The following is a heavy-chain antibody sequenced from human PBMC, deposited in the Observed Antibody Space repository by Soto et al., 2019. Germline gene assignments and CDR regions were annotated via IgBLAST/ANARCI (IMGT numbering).Heavy chain of an antibody. V-gene: IGHV3-7*03. D-gene: IGHD4-17*01. CDR3: AHPRGYGVFDAYDI. Sequence: GGSLRLSCAPSGFTFTNYWMSWVRQAPGKGLEWVANIKQDGSEEYYMDSVKGRFTVSRDNAKKSLYLQMNSLRVEDTAVYYCAHPRGYGVFDAYDIWGQGTMVTVSS. CDR2: IKQDGSEE. CDR1: GFTFTNYW. J-gene: IGHJ3*02.